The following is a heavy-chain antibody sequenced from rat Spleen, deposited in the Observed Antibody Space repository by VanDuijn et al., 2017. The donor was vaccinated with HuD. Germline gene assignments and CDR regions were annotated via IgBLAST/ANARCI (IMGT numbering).Heavy chain of an antibody. V-gene: IGHV5-29*01. CDR2: ISNSGGNT. D-gene: IGHD1-10*01. CDR3: TRGGNYALDA. J-gene: IGHJ4*01. Sequence: EVQLVESGGGLVQPGRSLKLSCAASGFTFSDYGVAWVRQAPTAGLEWVATISNSGGNTYYRDSVKGRFTISRDNTKNNLYLQMDNLRSEDTATYYCTRGGNYALDAWGQGASVTVSS. CDR1: GFTFSDYG.